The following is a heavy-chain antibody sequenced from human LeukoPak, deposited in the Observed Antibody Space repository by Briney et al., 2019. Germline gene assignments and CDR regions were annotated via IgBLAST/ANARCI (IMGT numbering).Heavy chain of an antibody. V-gene: IGHV3-23*01. CDR2: ISDSGDST. CDR1: GFTFSNYA. J-gene: IGHJ3*02. CDR3: AKGLGGIYPRSRVLDM. D-gene: IGHD3-16*01. Sequence: PGGSLRLSCAASGFTFSNYAMNWVPPAPGKGLEWVSTISDSGDSTIYPDSVKGRFTISRENSKNMVYLQMNSLRAEDTAVYYCAKGLGGIYPRSRVLDMWGQGTMVTVCS.